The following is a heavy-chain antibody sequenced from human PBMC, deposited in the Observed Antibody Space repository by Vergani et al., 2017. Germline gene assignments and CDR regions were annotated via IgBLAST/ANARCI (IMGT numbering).Heavy chain of an antibody. Sequence: QVQVVESGGGVVQPGKSLRLSCEASGFSFNGYPMHWVRQAPGKGLEWIGSIYYSGSTYYNPSLKSRVTISVDTSKNQFSLKLSSVTAADTAVYYCARHLAYCGGDCYPYYYGMDVWGQGTTVTVSS. CDR1: GFSFNGYP. CDR3: ARHLAYCGGDCYPYYYGMDV. J-gene: IGHJ6*02. V-gene: IGHV4-39*01. CDR2: IYYSGST. D-gene: IGHD2-21*02.